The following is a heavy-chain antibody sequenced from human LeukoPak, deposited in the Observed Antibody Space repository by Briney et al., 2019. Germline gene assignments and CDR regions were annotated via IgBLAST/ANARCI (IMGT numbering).Heavy chain of an antibody. CDR3: ATGASYSSSWYGRAFDI. D-gene: IGHD6-13*01. J-gene: IGHJ3*02. CDR2: IYTSGST. CDR1: GGSISSGDYY. Sequence: PSQTLSLTCTVSGGSISSGDYYWSWIRQPPGKGLEWIGRIYTSGSTNYNPSLKSRVTMSVDTSKNQFSLKLSSVTAADTAVYYCATGASYSSSWYGRAFDIWGQGTMVTVSS. V-gene: IGHV4-61*02.